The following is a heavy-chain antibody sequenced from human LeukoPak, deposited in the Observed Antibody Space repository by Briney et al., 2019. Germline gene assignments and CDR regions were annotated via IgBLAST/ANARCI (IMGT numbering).Heavy chain of an antibody. CDR1: GFTFSSYV. CDR2: LSGSSGTT. CDR3: AKVLNYYGSGYFDY. D-gene: IGHD3-10*01. V-gene: IGHV3-23*01. J-gene: IGHJ4*02. Sequence: GGSLRLSCAASGFTFSSYVMSWVRQAPGKGLEWVSALSGSSGTTYYADSVKGRFTISRDNSKNTLYLQMNSLRAEDTAVYYCAKVLNYYGSGYFDYWGQGTLVTVSS.